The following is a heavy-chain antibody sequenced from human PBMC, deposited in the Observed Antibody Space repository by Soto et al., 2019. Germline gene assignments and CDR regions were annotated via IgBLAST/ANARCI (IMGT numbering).Heavy chain of an antibody. D-gene: IGHD2-21*02. V-gene: IGHV5-10-1*01. Sequence: GESLKISCQASGYSFTTYWISWVRQMPGKGLECMGRIDPTDSYTDYGPSFGGHVTMSVDRSINTAYLEWSSLKASDSAMYYCARRHYCRGDCTINPDYYYGMDVWGQGTTVTVSS. J-gene: IGHJ6*02. CDR2: IDPTDSYT. CDR3: ARRHYCRGDCTINPDYYYGMDV. CDR1: GYSFTTYW.